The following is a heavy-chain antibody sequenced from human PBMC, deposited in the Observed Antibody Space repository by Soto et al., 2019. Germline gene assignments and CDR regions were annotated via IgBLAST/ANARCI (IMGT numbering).Heavy chain of an antibody. CDR1: GDSVSRNSGA. CDR2: TYYRSHWYN. D-gene: IGHD6-6*01. Sequence: PSQTLSLTCAISGDSVSRNSGAWNWIRQSPSRGLEWLGRTYYRSHWYNDFAVSVKSRVTIDPDTSKNQFSLQLNSVTPEDTAVYYCVRQYRDSQYYSGLDVWGQGTTVTVS. CDR3: VRQYRDSQYYSGLDV. J-gene: IGHJ6*02. V-gene: IGHV6-1*01.